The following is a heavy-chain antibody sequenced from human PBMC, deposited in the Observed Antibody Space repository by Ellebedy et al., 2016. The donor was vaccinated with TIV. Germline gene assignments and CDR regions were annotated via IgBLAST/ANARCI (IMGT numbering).Heavy chain of an antibody. V-gene: IGHV3-7*01. D-gene: IGHD3-10*01. J-gene: IGHJ4*02. CDR3: ARDQGWATPGSTRFDY. CDR1: GFSFSSYW. CDR2: IKQEGYEQ. Sequence: GESLKISCVASGFSFSSYWMSWVRQTPGKGLEWAASIKQEGYEQSYVDSVEGRFTISRDNAKSSLYLQMTSLRAEDTAVYYCARDQGWATPGSTRFDYWGQGTLVTVSS.